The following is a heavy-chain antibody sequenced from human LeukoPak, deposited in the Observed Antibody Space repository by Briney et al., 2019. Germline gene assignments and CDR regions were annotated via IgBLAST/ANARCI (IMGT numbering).Heavy chain of an antibody. J-gene: IGHJ1*01. V-gene: IGHV1-2*02. D-gene: IGHD2-8*02. CDR1: GYTFTGYQ. Sequence: RASMKVSCKASGYTFTGYQMHWVRQAPGQGLEWMGWINPNSGGTNYAHKFQGRVTMTRDTSISTAYMKLSWLRSDDTAVYYCARSGGHDFQHWGQGTLVTVSS. CDR2: INPNSGGT. CDR3: ARSGGHDFQH.